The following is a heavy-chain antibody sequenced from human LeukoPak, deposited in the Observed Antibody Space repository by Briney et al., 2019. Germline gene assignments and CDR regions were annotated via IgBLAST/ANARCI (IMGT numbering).Heavy chain of an antibody. CDR1: GFPFSSYA. J-gene: IGHJ4*02. CDR3: AKAHLLDWLLPFDY. CDR2: ISGSGRST. D-gene: IGHD3/OR15-3a*01. V-gene: IGHV3-23*01. Sequence: GGSLRLSCGASGFPFSSYAMSWVRQAPGKGLEWVSAISGSGRSTFYADSVKGRFAISRDNSKNTLYLQMNSLRGEDTAVYYCAKAHLLDWLLPFDYWGQGTLVTVSS.